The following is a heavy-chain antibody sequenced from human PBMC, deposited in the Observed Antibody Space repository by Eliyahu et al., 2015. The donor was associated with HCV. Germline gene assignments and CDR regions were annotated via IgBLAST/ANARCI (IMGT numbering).Heavy chain of an antibody. Sequence: TFSSYGMHWVRQAPGKGLEWVAVIWYDGSNKYYADSVKGRFTISRDNSKNTLYLQMNSLRAEDTAVYYCARDINVVVVAATLSHYYYGMDVWGQGTTVTVSS. J-gene: IGHJ6*02. CDR1: TFSSYG. D-gene: IGHD2-15*01. CDR2: IWYDGSNK. CDR3: ARDINVVVVAATLSHYYYGMDV. V-gene: IGHV3-33*01.